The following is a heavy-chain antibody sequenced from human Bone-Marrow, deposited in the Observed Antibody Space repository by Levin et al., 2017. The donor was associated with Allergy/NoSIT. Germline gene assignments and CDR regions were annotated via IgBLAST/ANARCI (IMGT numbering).Heavy chain of an antibody. V-gene: IGHV1-69*06. CDR1: GDTFSSIS. CDR2: LIPIFGTP. CDR3: ARDLGYLGPLNWFDS. J-gene: IGHJ5*01. D-gene: IGHD2-2*03. Sequence: AASVKVSCTASGDTFSSISISWVRQAPGQGLEWMGGLIPIFGTPNYAQKFQDRLTITADTSMTTAFMELSSLRLEDTAVYYCARDLGYLGPLNWFDSWGQGTVVIVSS.